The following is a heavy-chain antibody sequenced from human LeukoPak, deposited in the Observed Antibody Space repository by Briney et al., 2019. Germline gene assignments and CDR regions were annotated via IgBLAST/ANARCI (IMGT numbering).Heavy chain of an antibody. D-gene: IGHD5-24*01. Sequence: ASVKVSCKASGDTCTSYDINWVRQATGQGLEWMGWMNPNSGNTGYAQKFQGRVTMTRNTSISTAYMELSSRRSEDTAVYYCARSVEMATILPDYWGQGTLVTVSS. CDR1: GDTCTSYD. V-gene: IGHV1-8*01. CDR3: ARSVEMATILPDY. J-gene: IGHJ4*02. CDR2: MNPNSGNT.